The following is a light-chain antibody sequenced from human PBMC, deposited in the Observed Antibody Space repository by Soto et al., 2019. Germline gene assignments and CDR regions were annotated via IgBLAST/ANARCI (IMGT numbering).Light chain of an antibody. CDR3: CSDEGSWV. CDR2: DGN. J-gene: IGLJ3*02. V-gene: IGLV2-11*01. Sequence: QSALTQPRSVSGSLGQSVTISCTGTISDVGGYNYVSWFQQLPGKAPKLMIYDGNKRPSGVPDRFSGSKSGNRASLTISGLQAADEADYYCCSDEGSWVFGGGTKVTVL. CDR1: ISDVGGYNY.